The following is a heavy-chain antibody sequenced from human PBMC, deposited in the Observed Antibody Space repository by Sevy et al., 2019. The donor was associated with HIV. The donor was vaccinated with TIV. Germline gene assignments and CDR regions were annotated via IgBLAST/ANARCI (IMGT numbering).Heavy chain of an antibody. J-gene: IGHJ4*02. CDR3: ARDIIATVGDFDY. D-gene: IGHD6-13*01. V-gene: IGHV4-59*01. CDR2: IYYSGST. Sequence: SETLSLTCTVSGGSINNYYWSWIRQPPGKGLQWIGYIYYSGSTNYNPSLKSRVTMSVDTSKNQFSLKLSSVTAADTAIYYCARDIIATVGDFDYWGQGTLVTVSS. CDR1: GGSINNYY.